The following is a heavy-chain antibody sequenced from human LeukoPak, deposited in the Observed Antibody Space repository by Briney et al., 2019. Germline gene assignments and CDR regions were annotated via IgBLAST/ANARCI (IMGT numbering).Heavy chain of an antibody. CDR3: ARDSSNYGRWFDP. CDR2: ISSSSSYI. V-gene: IGHV3-21*01. J-gene: IGHJ5*02. D-gene: IGHD4-11*01. CDR1: GFTFSSYS. Sequence: GGSLRLSCAASGFTFSSYSMNWVRQAPGKGLEWVSSISSSSSYIYYADSVKGRFTISRDNAKNSLYLQMNSLRAEDTAVYYCARDSSNYGRWFDPWGQGTLVTVSS.